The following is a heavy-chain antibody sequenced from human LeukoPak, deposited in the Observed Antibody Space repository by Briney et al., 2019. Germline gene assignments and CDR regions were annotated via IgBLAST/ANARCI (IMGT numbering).Heavy chain of an antibody. CDR3: AITQGKWESGQLGMYNWFDP. Sequence: GASVKVSCKASGYTFTGYYMHWVRQAPGQGLEWMGWINPNSGGTNYAQKFQGRVTMTRDTSISTAYMELSRLRSDGTAVYYCAITQGKWESGQLGMYNWFDPWGQGTLVTVSS. J-gene: IGHJ5*02. D-gene: IGHD1-26*01. V-gene: IGHV1-2*02. CDR2: INPNSGGT. CDR1: GYTFTGYY.